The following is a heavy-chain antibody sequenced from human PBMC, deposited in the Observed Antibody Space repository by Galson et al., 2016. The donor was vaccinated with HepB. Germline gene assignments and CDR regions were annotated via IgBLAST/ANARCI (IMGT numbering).Heavy chain of an antibody. CDR1: GYTFNTYG. J-gene: IGHJ5*02. CDR2: ISPYNGHT. Sequence: SVKVSCKASGYTFNTYGVAWVRQAPGQGLEWMGWISPYNGHTNYAQNFQGRVTMTTDTSTSTAYMELSSLRSEDTAVYYCARSESSGFYWFDPWGQGTLVTVSS. V-gene: IGHV1-18*01. D-gene: IGHD6-19*01. CDR3: ARSESSGFYWFDP.